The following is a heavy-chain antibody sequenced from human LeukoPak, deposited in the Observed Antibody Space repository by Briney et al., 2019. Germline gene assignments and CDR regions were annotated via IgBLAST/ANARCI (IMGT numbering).Heavy chain of an antibody. D-gene: IGHD6-19*01. Sequence: VKVSCKASGGTFSSYAISWVRQAPGQGLVWMGGIIPIFGTANYAQKFQGRVTITADESTSTAYMELSSLRSEDTAVYYCARDRDPSQWLVYDYWGQGTLVTVSS. J-gene: IGHJ4*02. CDR1: GGTFSSYA. CDR2: IIPIFGTA. CDR3: ARDRDPSQWLVYDY. V-gene: IGHV1-69*01.